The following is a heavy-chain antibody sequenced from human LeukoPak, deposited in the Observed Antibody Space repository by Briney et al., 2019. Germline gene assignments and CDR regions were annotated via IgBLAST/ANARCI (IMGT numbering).Heavy chain of an antibody. CDR1: GFTFSSYS. J-gene: IGHJ4*02. Sequence: RPGGSLRLSCAASGFTFSSYSMNWVRQAPGKGLEWVSSISRDSDHRYYADSVKGRFTISRDNAKNSLYLQMNSLRAEDTALYHCARSRYGGNSMEDYWGQGTLVTVSS. D-gene: IGHD4-23*01. V-gene: IGHV3-21*04. CDR3: ARSRYGGNSMEDY. CDR2: ISRDSDHR.